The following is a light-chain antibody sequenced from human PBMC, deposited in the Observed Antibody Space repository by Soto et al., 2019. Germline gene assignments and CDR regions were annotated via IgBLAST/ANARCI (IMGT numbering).Light chain of an antibody. V-gene: IGKV1-5*03. CDR1: QSISSW. CDR3: QQYNSYPLT. CDR2: KAS. J-gene: IGKJ4*01. Sequence: DIPMTQSPSTLSASVGDRVTITCRASQSISSWLARYQQKPGKDPKLLIYKASSLESGVPSRFSGSGSGTEFTITISSLHPNYFATYYCQQYNSYPLTIGVGTKVEIK.